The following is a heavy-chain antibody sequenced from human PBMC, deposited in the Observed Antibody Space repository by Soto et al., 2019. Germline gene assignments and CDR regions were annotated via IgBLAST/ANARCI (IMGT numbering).Heavy chain of an antibody. CDR3: ARHGLNYYDSSAVINWFDP. CDR1: GYTFTSYG. J-gene: IGHJ5*02. Sequence: ASVKVSCKASGYTFTSYGISWVRQAPGQGLEWMGWISAYNGNTNYAQKLQGRVTMTTDTSTSTAYMELRSLRSDDTAVYYCARHGLNYYDSSAVINWFDPWGQGTLVTVSS. V-gene: IGHV1-18*01. D-gene: IGHD3-22*01. CDR2: ISAYNGNT.